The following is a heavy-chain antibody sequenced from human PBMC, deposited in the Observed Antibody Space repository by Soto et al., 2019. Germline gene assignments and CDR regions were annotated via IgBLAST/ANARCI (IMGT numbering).Heavy chain of an antibody. CDR1: GYTFTGYY. V-gene: IGHV1-2*02. CDR2: INPNSGGT. J-gene: IGHJ4*02. D-gene: IGHD5-12*01. Sequence: ASVKVPCKASGYTFTGYYMHWVRQAPGQGLEWMGWINPNSGGTNYAQKFQGRVTMTRDTSISTAYMELSRLRSDDTAVYYCAREGDSGYDFLTSPAPVDYWGQGTLVTVSS. CDR3: AREGDSGYDFLTSPAPVDY.